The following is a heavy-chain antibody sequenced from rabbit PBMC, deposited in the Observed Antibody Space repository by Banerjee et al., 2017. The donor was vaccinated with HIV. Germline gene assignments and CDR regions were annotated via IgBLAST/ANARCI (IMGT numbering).Heavy chain of an antibody. D-gene: IGHD1-1*01. CDR2: IGFGVNTNT. J-gene: IGHJ4*01. Sequence: QEQLEESGGGLVQPEGTLTLTCAASGFSFSSNVYMCWVRQAPGKGLEWIACIGFGVNTNTYYASWAKDRSTISKTSSTTVTLQMTSLTAADTATYFCARAYASSSGYYYAGYAGYGYADYFNLWGPGTLVTVS. CDR3: ARAYASSSGYYYAGYAGYGYADYFNL. V-gene: IGHV1S45*01. CDR1: GFSFSSNVY.